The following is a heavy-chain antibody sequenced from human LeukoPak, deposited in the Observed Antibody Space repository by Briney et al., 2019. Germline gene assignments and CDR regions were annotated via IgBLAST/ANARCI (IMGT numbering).Heavy chain of an antibody. CDR3: ASGSRHYFDY. CDR2: IIPIFGTA. Sequence: SVKVSCKASGGTFSSYAISWVRQAPGQGLEWMGGIIPIFGTANYAQKFQGRVTMTRDTSTSTVYMELSSLRSEDTAVYYCASGSRHYFDYWGQGTLVTVSS. J-gene: IGHJ4*02. CDR1: GGTFSSYA. V-gene: IGHV1-69*05. D-gene: IGHD1-26*01.